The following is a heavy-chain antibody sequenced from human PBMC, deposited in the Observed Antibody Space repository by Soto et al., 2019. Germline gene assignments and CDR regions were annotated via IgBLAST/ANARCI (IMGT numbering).Heavy chain of an antibody. Sequence: EVQLLESGGGLVQPGGSLRLSCAASGITFSTFAMSWVRQAPGKGLEWVSGISGSGYTYYADSVKGRFTISRDNSKNMLSLQMNSLGAEDKAVYYCATLYDYIWGSYRRPPYYFDYWGQGTLVTVSS. CDR3: ATLYDYIWGSYRRPPYYFDY. CDR2: ISGSGYT. CDR1: GITFSTFA. V-gene: IGHV3-23*01. J-gene: IGHJ4*02. D-gene: IGHD3-16*02.